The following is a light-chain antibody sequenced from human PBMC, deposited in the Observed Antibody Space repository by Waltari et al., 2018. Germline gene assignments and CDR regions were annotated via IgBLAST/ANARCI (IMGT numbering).Light chain of an antibody. CDR3: QSYDTSLGAV. Sequence: QSVLTQPPSVSGAPGQRVTISCTGSSSNLGAGSDVHWYQQLPGTAPKLLIYGNSNRPSGVPDQFSGSKSGTSASLAITGLQADDEADYYCQSYDTSLGAVFGTGTKVTVV. CDR1: SSNLGAGSD. V-gene: IGLV1-40*01. J-gene: IGLJ1*01. CDR2: GNS.